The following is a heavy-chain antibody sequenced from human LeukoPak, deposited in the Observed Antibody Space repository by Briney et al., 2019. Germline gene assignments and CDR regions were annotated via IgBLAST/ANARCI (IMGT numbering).Heavy chain of an antibody. V-gene: IGHV3-21*01. D-gene: IGHD4-17*01. CDR1: GFTFSSYS. J-gene: IGHJ4*02. CDR3: ARGKTTVTTFFDY. CDR2: ISSTSSYI. Sequence: GGSLRLSCAASGFTFSSYSMNWVRQAPGKGLECVSSISSTSSYIYYADSLKGRFTISRDNAKNSLYLQMNSLRAEDTAVYYCARGKTTVTTFFDYWGQGTLVTVSS.